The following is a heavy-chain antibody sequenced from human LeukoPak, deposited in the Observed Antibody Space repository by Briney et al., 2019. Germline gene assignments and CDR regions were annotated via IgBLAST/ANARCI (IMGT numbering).Heavy chain of an antibody. CDR3: ATLRPELEEGIGY. V-gene: IGHV1-46*01. J-gene: IGHJ4*02. CDR1: GYTFTSYY. CDR2: INPSGGST. D-gene: IGHD1-1*01. Sequence: GASVKVSCKASGYTFTSYYMHWVRQAPGQGLEWMGIINPSGGSTSYAQKFQGRVTTTRDTSTSTVYMELSSLRSEDTAVYYCATLRPELEEGIGYWGQGTLVTVSS.